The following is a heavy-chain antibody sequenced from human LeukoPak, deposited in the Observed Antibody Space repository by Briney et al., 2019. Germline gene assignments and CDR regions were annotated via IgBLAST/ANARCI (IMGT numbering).Heavy chain of an antibody. Sequence: GGSLRLSCAAPGFTFSSYWMNWVRQAPGKGLVWVSRIASDGSSTTYADSVKGRFSISRDNAKNTLYLQMNSLRAEDTAVYYCAQGGGDFDYWGQGTLVTVSS. CDR2: IASDGSST. CDR1: GFTFSSYW. CDR3: AQGGGDFDY. J-gene: IGHJ4*02. D-gene: IGHD2-15*01. V-gene: IGHV3-74*01.